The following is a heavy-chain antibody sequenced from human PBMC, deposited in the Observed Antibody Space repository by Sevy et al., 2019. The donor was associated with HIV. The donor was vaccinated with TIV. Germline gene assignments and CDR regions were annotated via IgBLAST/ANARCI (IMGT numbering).Heavy chain of an antibody. CDR1: GFTFRNHA. CDR2: ISSDGAIK. D-gene: IGHD1-26*01. V-gene: IGHV3-30-3*02. CDR3: AKSYSGSYYIPYDAFDM. Sequence: GGSLRLSCVTSGFTFRNHAMHWVRQAPGKGLEWVAVISSDGAIKYYADSVKGRFTFSRDNSKSTLYLQMNSLGPEDTAMYYFAKSYSGSYYIPYDAFDMWGQGTMVTVSS. J-gene: IGHJ3*02.